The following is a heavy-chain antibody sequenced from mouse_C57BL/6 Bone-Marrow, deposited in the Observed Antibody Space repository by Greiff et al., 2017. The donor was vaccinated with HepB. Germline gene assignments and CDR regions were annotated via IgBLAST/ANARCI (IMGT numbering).Heavy chain of an antibody. CDR2: INPSNGGT. Sequence: QVQLQQPGTELVKPGASVKLSCKASGYTFTSYWMHWVKQRPGQGLEWIGNINPSNGGTNYNEKFKSKATLTVDKSSSTAYMQLSSLTSEDSAVYYGARSTQTAQASYYYAMDYWGQGTSVTVSS. D-gene: IGHD3-2*02. CDR1: GYTFTSYW. V-gene: IGHV1-53*01. CDR3: ARSTQTAQASYYYAMDY. J-gene: IGHJ4*01.